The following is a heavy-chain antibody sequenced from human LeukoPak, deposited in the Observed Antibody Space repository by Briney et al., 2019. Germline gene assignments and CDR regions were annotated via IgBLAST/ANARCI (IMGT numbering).Heavy chain of an antibody. CDR1: GFTFSSYS. CDR2: ISSSSSYI. Sequence: PGGSLRLSCAASGFTFSSYSMNWVRQAPGKGLEWVSSISSSSSYIYYADSVKGRFTISRDNAKNSLYPQMNSLRAEDTAVYYCARGGYYYDSSGYYRALFYFDYWGQGTLVTVSS. V-gene: IGHV3-21*01. D-gene: IGHD3-22*01. J-gene: IGHJ4*02. CDR3: ARGGYYYDSSGYYRALFYFDY.